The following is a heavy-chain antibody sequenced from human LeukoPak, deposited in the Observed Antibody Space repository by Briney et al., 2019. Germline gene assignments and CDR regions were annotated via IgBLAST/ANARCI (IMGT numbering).Heavy chain of an antibody. CDR1: GGSFSGYY. D-gene: IGHD4-17*01. CDR2: INHSGST. V-gene: IGHV4-34*01. CDR3: ARVGEDYGDFPLFDY. Sequence: SETLSLTCAVYGGSFSGYYWSWIRQPPGKGLEWIGEINHSGSTNYNPSLKSRVTISVDTSQNQFSLKLSSVTAADTAVYYCARVGEDYGDFPLFDYWGQGTLVTVSS. J-gene: IGHJ4*02.